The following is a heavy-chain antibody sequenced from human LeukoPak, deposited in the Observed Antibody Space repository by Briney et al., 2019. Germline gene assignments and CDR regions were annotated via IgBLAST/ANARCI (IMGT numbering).Heavy chain of an antibody. D-gene: IGHD5-12*01. CDR2: IKQSGSEK. V-gene: IGHV3-7*01. CDR3: ARGGSWFDV. J-gene: IGHJ5*02. CDR1: GFTFSNYW. Sequence: PGGSPRLSCAASGFTFSNYWMSWVRQAPGKGLEWVANIKQSGSEKNYVDSVKDRFTISRDNAENSLYLQVNSLGAEDTAVYYCARGGSWFDVWGQGTLVTVSS.